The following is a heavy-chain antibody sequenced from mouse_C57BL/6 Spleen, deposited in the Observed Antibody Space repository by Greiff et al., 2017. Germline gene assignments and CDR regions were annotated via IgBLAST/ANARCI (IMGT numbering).Heavy chain of an antibody. V-gene: IGHV1-80*01. CDR2: IYPGDGDT. D-gene: IGHD2-5*01. Sequence: QVQLKESGAELVKPGASVKISYKASGYAFSSYGMNWVKQRPGTGLEWIGQIYPGDGDTNYNGKFKGKATLTADKSSSTAYMQLSSLTSEDSAVYYCAHSNYLYYFDYWGQGTTLTVSS. CDR1: GYAFSSYG. CDR3: AHSNYLYYFDY. J-gene: IGHJ2*01.